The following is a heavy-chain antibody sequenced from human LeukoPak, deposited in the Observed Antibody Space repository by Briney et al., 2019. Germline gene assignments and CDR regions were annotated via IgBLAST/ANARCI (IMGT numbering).Heavy chain of an antibody. CDR2: IYTSGST. D-gene: IGHD5-12*01. CDR1: GGSISSGSYY. V-gene: IGHV4-61*02. Sequence: MSSETLSLTCAVSGGSISSGSYYWSWIRQPAGKGLEWIGRIYTSGSTNYNPSLKSRVTISVDTSKNQFSLKLSSVTAADTAVYYCARVEGSGYDNRGWFDPWGQGTLVTVSS. CDR3: ARVEGSGYDNRGWFDP. J-gene: IGHJ5*02.